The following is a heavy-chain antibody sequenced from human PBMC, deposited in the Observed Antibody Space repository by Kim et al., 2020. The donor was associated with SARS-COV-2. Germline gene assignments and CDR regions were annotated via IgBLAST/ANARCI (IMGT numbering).Heavy chain of an antibody. D-gene: IGHD2-2*01. J-gene: IGHJ6*02. CDR3: ARGGCSSTSCYYYYYGMDV. Sequence: GRFTISRENAKNSLYLQMNSLRAGDTAVYYCARGGCSSTSCYYYYYGMDVWGQGTTVTVSS. V-gene: IGHV3-13*01.